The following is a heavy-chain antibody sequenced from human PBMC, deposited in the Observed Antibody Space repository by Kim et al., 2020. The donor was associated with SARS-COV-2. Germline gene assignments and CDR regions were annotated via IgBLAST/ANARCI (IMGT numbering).Heavy chain of an antibody. CDR2: IYYSGST. J-gene: IGHJ4*02. CDR1: GGSISSYY. Sequence: SETLSLTCTVSGGSISSYYWSWIRQPPGKGLEWIGYIYYSGSTNYNPSLKSRVTISVDTSKNQFSLKLSSVTAADTAVYYCARHGYCSSTSCYATGPFDYWGQGTLVTVSS. V-gene: IGHV4-59*08. CDR3: ARHGYCSSTSCYATGPFDY. D-gene: IGHD2-2*03.